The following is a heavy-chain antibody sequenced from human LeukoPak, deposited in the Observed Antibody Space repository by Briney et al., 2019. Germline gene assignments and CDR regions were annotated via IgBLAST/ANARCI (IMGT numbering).Heavy chain of an antibody. CDR2: IYYRART. V-gene: IGHV4-30-4*01. J-gene: IGHJ4*02. Sequence: SETLSLTCTVSGGSISSGDYYWRWIRQPPGQGLEWIVYIYYRARTSYNPSLTSPVFLSVNTFTNQFSLKLCSMPGAGPAVYFCARERTYYFDYWGQGTQVTVSS. CDR3: ARERTYYFDY. CDR1: GGSISSGDYY.